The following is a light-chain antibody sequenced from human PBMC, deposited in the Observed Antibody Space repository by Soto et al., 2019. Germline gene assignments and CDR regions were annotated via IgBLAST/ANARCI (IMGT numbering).Light chain of an antibody. V-gene: IGKV3-20*01. CDR3: QQYGSSLPFT. CDR2: GAS. J-gene: IGKJ1*01. Sequence: EIVLTQSPGTLSLSPGERATLSCRASQSVSSSSFAWYQQKPGQAPRLLIYGASRRATGIPDRFSGSGSGTDFTLTISRLEPEDFAVYYCQQYGSSLPFTFGQGTKVEIK. CDR1: QSVSSSS.